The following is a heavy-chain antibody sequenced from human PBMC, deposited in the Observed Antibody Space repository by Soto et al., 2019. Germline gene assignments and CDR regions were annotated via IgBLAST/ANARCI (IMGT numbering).Heavy chain of an antibody. CDR3: ARMYSSGSGWFHP. J-gene: IGHJ5*02. CDR2: FFSSGSI. D-gene: IGHD6-19*01. CDR1: GYSITAGGYY. V-gene: IGHV4-31*03. Sequence: SETLSLTCFVSGYSITAGGYYWSWIRHHPGKGLEWIGSFFSSGSIIYNPSLRSRVSISGDTSSNQFSMSLTSVTAADTARYYCARMYSSGSGWFHPWGQGTLVTVSS.